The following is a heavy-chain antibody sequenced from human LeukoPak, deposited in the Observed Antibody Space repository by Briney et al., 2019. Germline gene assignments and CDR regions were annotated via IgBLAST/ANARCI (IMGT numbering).Heavy chain of an antibody. CDR1: GFTFSSYG. J-gene: IGHJ4*02. D-gene: IGHD2-2*01. Sequence: GGSLRLSCAASGFTFSSYGMHWVRQAPGKGLEWVAVISYDGSNKYYADSVKGRFTISRDNSKNTLYLQMNSLRTEDTAVYYCAKDREFYCSSTSCWASYFDSWGQGTLVTVSS. CDR2: ISYDGSNK. CDR3: AKDREFYCSSTSCWASYFDS. V-gene: IGHV3-30*18.